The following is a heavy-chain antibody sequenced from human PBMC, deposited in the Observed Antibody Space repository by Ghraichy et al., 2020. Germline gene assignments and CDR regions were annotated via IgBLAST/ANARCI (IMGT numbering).Heavy chain of an antibody. CDR2: IDSRSSTI. Sequence: SCAASGFTFSSYYMNWVRQAPGKGLEWVSHIDSRSSTIYYADSVKGRFIISRDNAKNSLYLQMNSLRDGDTAVYYCARDRSYYYMDVWGKGTTVTVS. CDR1: GFTFSSYY. V-gene: IGHV3-48*02. J-gene: IGHJ6*03. CDR3: ARDRSYYYMDV.